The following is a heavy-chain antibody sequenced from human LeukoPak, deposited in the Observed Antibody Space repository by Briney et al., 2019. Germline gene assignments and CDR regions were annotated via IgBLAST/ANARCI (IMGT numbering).Heavy chain of an antibody. D-gene: IGHD5-24*01. CDR2: IRYDGSNE. CDR1: GFTFSSCG. J-gene: IGHJ4*02. V-gene: IGHV3-30*02. Sequence: GSLRLSCAASGFTFSSCGMHWVRQAPGKGLDWVAFIRYDGSNEYYADSVKGRFTISRDNPKNLLFLQINSLRVEDTAVYYCARETPRRGETRDGYRWGQGTVVTVSS. CDR3: ARETPRRGETRDGYR.